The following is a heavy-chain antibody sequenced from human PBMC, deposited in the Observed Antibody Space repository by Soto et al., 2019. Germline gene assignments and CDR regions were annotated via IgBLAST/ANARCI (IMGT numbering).Heavy chain of an antibody. CDR1: GGTFSSYA. J-gene: IGHJ5*02. D-gene: IGHD3-22*01. Sequence: ASVKVSCKASGGTFSSYAISWVRQAPGQGLEWMGGIIPIFGTANYAQKFQGRVTITADESTSTAYMELSSLRSEDTAVYYCARCPYCYDSSGPGGFDPWGQGTLVTVSS. V-gene: IGHV1-69*13. CDR2: IIPIFGTA. CDR3: ARCPYCYDSSGPGGFDP.